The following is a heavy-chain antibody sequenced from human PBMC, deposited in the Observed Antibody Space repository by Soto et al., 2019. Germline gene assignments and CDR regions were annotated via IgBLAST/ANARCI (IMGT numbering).Heavy chain of an antibody. V-gene: IGHV3-33*01. J-gene: IGHJ1*01. Sequence: QVQLVESGGGVVQPGRSPRLSCAASGFTFSSYGMHWVRQAPGKGLEWVAVIWYDGSNKYYADSVKGRFTISRDNSKNTLYLQMNSLRAEDTAVYYCARGLRTVTPKEYFQHWGQGTLVTVSS. CDR2: IWYDGSNK. CDR3: ARGLRTVTPKEYFQH. CDR1: GFTFSSYG. D-gene: IGHD4-17*01.